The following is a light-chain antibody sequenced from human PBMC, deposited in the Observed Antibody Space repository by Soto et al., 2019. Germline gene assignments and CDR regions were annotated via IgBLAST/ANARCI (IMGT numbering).Light chain of an antibody. CDR2: GAS. J-gene: IGKJ2*01. Sequence: EIVLTQSPGTLSLSPGERTTLSCRASPSVSSSYLAWYQQKPGQAPRLLIYGASSRATGIPDRFSGSGSGTDFSLTSSRLEPEDFAVYDCQQYGSSPPYTFGQGTKLEIK. CDR1: PSVSSSY. CDR3: QQYGSSPPYT. V-gene: IGKV3-20*01.